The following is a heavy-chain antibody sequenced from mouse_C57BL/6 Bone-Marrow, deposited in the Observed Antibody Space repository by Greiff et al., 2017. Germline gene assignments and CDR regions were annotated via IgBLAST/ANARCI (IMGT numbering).Heavy chain of an antibody. J-gene: IGHJ2*01. D-gene: IGHD4-1*01. V-gene: IGHV5-16*01. CDR2: INYDGSST. CDR1: GFTFSDYY. Sequence: DVKLVESEGGLVQPGSSMKLSCTASGFTFSDYYMAWVRQVPEKGLEWVANINYDGSSTYYLDSLKSRFIISRDNAKNILYQQMSSLKSEDTATDYCARERTGSSYYFDYWGQGTTLTGSS. CDR3: ARERTGSSYYFDY.